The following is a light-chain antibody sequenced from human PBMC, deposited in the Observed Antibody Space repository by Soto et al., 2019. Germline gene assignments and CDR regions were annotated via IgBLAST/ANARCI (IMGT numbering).Light chain of an antibody. CDR3: QQYNSPLRT. CDR2: DAS. V-gene: IGKV1-5*01. Sequence: DIQMTQSPSTLSASVGDRVTITCRASQSISSWVAWYQQKPGKAPKLLIYDASSLESGVPSRFSGSRSGTEFTLTISSLQPDDLATYYCQQYNSPLRTCGGGTKVEIK. CDR1: QSISSW. J-gene: IGKJ4*01.